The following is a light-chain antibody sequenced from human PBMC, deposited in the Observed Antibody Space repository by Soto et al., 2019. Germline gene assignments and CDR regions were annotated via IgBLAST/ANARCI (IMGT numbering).Light chain of an antibody. CDR1: SSNIGAGYD. CDR3: QSYDSSLSPLRVV. Sequence: QLVLTQPPSVSGAPGQRVTISCTGSSSNIGAGYDVHWYQQLPGTAPKLLIYGNSNRPSGVPDRFSGSKSGTSASLAITGLQAEDEADYYCQSYDSSLSPLRVVFGGGTKLTVL. J-gene: IGLJ2*01. V-gene: IGLV1-40*01. CDR2: GNS.